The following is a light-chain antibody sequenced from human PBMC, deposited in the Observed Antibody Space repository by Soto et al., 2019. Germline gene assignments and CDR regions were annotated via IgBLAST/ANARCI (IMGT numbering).Light chain of an antibody. CDR1: NSDIGSYRS. Sequence: QSALPQPASVSGSPGQSITISCTGTNSDIGSYRSVSWYQQHPGKAPKLLISEVTQRPSGVSNRFSGSKSANTASLTISGLQPEDEADYYCSSYTNTITLIVFGSGTKVTVL. V-gene: IGLV2-14*01. CDR2: EVT. CDR3: SSYTNTITLIV. J-gene: IGLJ1*01.